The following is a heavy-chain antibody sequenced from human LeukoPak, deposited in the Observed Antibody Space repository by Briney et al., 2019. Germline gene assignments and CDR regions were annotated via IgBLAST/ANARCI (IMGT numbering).Heavy chain of an antibody. CDR1: GFTFSSYG. V-gene: IGHV3-30*18. J-gene: IGHJ4*02. CDR2: ISYDGSNK. CDR3: AKDSSGWYSSLFDY. Sequence: SGGSLRLSCAASGFTFSSYGMHWVRQAPGKGLEWVAVISYDGSNKYYADSVKGRFTISRDNSKNTLYLQMNSLRAEDTAVYYCAKDSSGWYSSLFDYWGQGTLVTVSS. D-gene: IGHD6-19*01.